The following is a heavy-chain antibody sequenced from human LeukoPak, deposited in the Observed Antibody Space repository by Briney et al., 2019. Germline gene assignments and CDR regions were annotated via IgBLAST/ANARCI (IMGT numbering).Heavy chain of an antibody. CDR2: ISSSGNYI. V-gene: IGHV3-23*01. Sequence: GESLRLSCAASGFTFSSYAMSRVRQAPGKGLEWVSAISSSGNYIYYADSVKGRFTISRDNSKNPLYLQMNSLRAEDTAVYYCAKDLSVAVAGYFDYWGQGTLVTVSS. J-gene: IGHJ4*02. CDR1: GFTFSSYA. D-gene: IGHD6-19*01. CDR3: AKDLSVAVAGYFDY.